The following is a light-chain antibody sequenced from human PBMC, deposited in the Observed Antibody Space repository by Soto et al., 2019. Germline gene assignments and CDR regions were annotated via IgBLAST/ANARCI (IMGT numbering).Light chain of an antibody. CDR2: EVS. V-gene: IGLV2-14*01. CDR3: SSHTTYSTRI. CDR1: SSDIGSYNY. J-gene: IGLJ1*01. Sequence: QSALTQPASVSGSPGQSIAISCTGTSSDIGSYNYVSWYQQHPGKAPKLIIHEVSNRPSGISDHFSGSKSGNTASLTISGLQADDEADYYCSSHTTYSTRIFGTGTKLTVL.